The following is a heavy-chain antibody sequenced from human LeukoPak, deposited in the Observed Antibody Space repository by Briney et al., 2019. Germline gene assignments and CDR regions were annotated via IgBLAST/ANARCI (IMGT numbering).Heavy chain of an antibody. D-gene: IGHD6-13*01. V-gene: IGHV4-39*01. Sequence: PSETLSLTCTVSGGSISSSSYYWGWIRQPPGKGLEWIGSIYYSGSTYYNPSLKSRVTISVDTSKNQFSLKLSSVTAADTAVYYCARLPHRYSSSWYGYYYYGMDVWGQGTTVTVFS. CDR2: IYYSGST. CDR1: GGSISSSSYY. CDR3: ARLPHRYSSSWYGYYYYGMDV. J-gene: IGHJ6*02.